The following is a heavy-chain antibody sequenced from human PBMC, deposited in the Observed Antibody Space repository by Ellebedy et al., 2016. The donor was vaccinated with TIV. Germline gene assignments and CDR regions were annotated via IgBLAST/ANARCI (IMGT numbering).Heavy chain of an antibody. V-gene: IGHV3-43D*03. Sequence: PGGSLRLSCAASGFTFDDYAMHWVRQAPGKGLEWVSLISWDGGSTYYADSVKGRFTISRDNSKNSLYLQMNSLRAEDTAVYYCASDWRMDRGIIKSVSDFWGQGTLVTVSS. J-gene: IGHJ4*02. CDR3: ASDWRMDRGIIKSVSDF. CDR2: ISWDGGST. D-gene: IGHD3-10*01. CDR1: GFTFDDYA.